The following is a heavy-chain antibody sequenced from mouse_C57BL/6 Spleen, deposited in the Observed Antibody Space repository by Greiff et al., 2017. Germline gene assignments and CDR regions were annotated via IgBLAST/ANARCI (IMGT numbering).Heavy chain of an antibody. CDR3: ARAEFITTVVAGDAMDY. J-gene: IGHJ4*01. Sequence: EVKLMESGPGLVKPSQSLSLTCSVTGYSITSGYYWNWIRQFPGNKLEWMGYISYDGSNNYNPSLKNRISITRDPSKNQFFLKLNSVTTEDTATYDCARAEFITTVVAGDAMDYWGQGTSVTVSS. CDR2: ISYDGSN. V-gene: IGHV3-6*01. D-gene: IGHD1-1*01. CDR1: GYSITSGYY.